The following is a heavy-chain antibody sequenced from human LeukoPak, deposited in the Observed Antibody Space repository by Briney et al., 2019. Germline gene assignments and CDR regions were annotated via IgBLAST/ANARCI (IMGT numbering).Heavy chain of an antibody. D-gene: IGHD5-18*01. V-gene: IGHV1-69*06. CDR1: GGTFSSYA. Sequence: SVKVSCKASGGTFSSYAISWVRQAPGQGLEWMGGIIPVFGTANYAQKFQGRVTITADKSTSTAYMELSSLRSEDTAVYYCARDSHRIYSYGLFDYWGQGTLVTVSS. J-gene: IGHJ4*02. CDR3: ARDSHRIYSYGLFDY. CDR2: IIPVFGTA.